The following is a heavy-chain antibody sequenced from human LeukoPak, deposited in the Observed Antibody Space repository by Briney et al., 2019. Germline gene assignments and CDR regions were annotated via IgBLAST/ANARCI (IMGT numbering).Heavy chain of an antibody. J-gene: IGHJ4*02. CDR3: AKGITMIVVAKSETDEFDY. CDR1: GFTFSSYA. Sequence: PGGSLRLSCAASGFTFSSYAMSWVRQAPGKGLEWVSAISGSGGSTYYADSVKGRFTISRDNSKNTLYLQMNSLRAEDTAVYYCAKGITMIVVAKSETDEFDYWGQGTLVTVSS. V-gene: IGHV3-23*01. D-gene: IGHD3-22*01. CDR2: ISGSGGST.